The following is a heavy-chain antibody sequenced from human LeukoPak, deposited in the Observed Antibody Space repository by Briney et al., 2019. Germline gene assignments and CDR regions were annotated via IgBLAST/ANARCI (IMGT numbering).Heavy chain of an antibody. CDR2: ISSNGGNI. CDR3: ARLGRSITSFYYYMDV. D-gene: IGHD3-10*01. CDR1: GFTFSSYA. V-gene: IGHV3-64*01. J-gene: IGHJ6*03. Sequence: PGGSLRLSCAASGFTFSSYAMHWVRQAPGKGLEYVSVISSNGGNIYYANSVKGRFTISRDNSKNTLYLQMNSLRTEDTAVYYCARLGRSITSFYYYMDVWGKGTTVTISS.